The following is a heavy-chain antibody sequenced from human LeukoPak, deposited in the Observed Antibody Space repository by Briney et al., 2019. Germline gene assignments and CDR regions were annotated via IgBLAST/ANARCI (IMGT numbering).Heavy chain of an antibody. CDR3: ARDRYSYGF. J-gene: IGHJ4*02. D-gene: IGHD5-18*01. Sequence: SETLSLTCTVSGGFISTYYWSWIRQPPGKGLEWIGFISYSGSTYHNPSLKSRVTMSVDTSKNQFSLNLRSVTAADTAVYYCARDRYSYGFWGQGLLVTVSS. V-gene: IGHV4-59*01. CDR2: ISYSGST. CDR1: GGFISTYY.